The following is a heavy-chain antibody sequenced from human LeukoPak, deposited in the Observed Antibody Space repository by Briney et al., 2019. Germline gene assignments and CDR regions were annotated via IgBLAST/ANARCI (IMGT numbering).Heavy chain of an antibody. V-gene: IGHV4-38-2*01. D-gene: IGHD2-21*02. J-gene: IGHJ4*02. Sequence: SETLSLTCAVSGYSISSGYYWGWIRQPPGKGLEWIGSMYHSGSTYYNPSLKSRVTISVDTSKNQFSLKLSSVTAADTAVYYCARLLDSYSFDYWGPGTLVTVSS. CDR2: MYHSGST. CDR3: ARLLDSYSFDY. CDR1: GYSISSGYY.